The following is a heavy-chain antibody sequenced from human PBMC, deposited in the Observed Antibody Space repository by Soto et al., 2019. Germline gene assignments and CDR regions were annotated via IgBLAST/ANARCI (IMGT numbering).Heavy chain of an antibody. CDR1: GFTFSSYW. V-gene: IGHV3-74*01. Sequence: EVQLVESGGGLVQPGGSLRLSCAASGFTFSSYWMHWVRQAPGKGLVWVSRINSDGSSTSCADSVKGRFTISRDNAKNTLYLQMNSLRAEDTAVYYCAREDVQLPPYGMDVWGQGTTVTVSS. J-gene: IGHJ6*02. D-gene: IGHD2-2*01. CDR3: AREDVQLPPYGMDV. CDR2: INSDGSST.